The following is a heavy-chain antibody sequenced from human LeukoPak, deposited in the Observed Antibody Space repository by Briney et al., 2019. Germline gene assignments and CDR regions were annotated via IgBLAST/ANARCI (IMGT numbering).Heavy chain of an antibody. J-gene: IGHJ4*02. CDR3: ARDRTYDILTGYYK. CDR2: IYHSGST. CDR1: GGSISGYY. V-gene: IGHV4-38-2*02. D-gene: IGHD3-9*01. Sequence: SETLSLTCTVSGGSISGYYWGWIRQPPGKGLEWIGSIYHSGSTYYNPSLKSRVTISVDTSKNQFSLKLSSVTAADTAVYYCARDRTYDILTGYYKWGQGTLVTVSS.